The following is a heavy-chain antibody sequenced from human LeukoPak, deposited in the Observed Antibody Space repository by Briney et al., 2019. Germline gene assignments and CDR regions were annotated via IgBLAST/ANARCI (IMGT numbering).Heavy chain of an antibody. CDR2: IKSKANGETT. Sequence: GGSLRLSCAASGFTFNNVWMNWGRQAPGKGLEWVGRIKSKANGETTEYAAPVKGRFTILRDDSKNTLYLQMNSLKTEDTAVYYCMLGSGSYDSSDFDYWGQGTLVTVSS. D-gene: IGHD3-22*01. CDR3: MLGSGSYDSSDFDY. J-gene: IGHJ4*02. V-gene: IGHV3-15*07. CDR1: GFTFNNVW.